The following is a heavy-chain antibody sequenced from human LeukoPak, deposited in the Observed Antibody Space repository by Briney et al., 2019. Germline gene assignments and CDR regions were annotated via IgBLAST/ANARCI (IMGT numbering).Heavy chain of an antibody. CDR1: GFTFSSYA. CDR3: AKEAGGFQH. CDR2: MTGSGGST. J-gene: IGHJ1*01. V-gene: IGHV3-23*01. Sequence: PGGSLRLSCAASGFTFSSYAMSWVRQAPGKGLEWVSTMTGSGGSTFYADSVKGRFTISRDNSKKTLYLQMKSLRAEDTAVYYCAKEAGGFQHWGQGTLVTVSS.